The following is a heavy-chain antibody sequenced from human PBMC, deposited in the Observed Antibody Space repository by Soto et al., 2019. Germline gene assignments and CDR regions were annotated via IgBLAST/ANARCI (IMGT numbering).Heavy chain of an antibody. Sequence: EVQLLESGGGLVQPGGSLRLACAASGFTFNNYAMNWVRQAPGRGLEWVSIISPNGDSTYYADSVKGRFTISRDNSQNTVVLQMKSLRAEDTAIYFCAKVRLTDYLRYDPHLWGQGTLVTVSS. J-gene: IGHJ3*01. CDR3: AKVRLTDYLRYDPHL. CDR1: GFTFNNYA. CDR2: ISPNGDST. D-gene: IGHD3-16*01. V-gene: IGHV3-23*01.